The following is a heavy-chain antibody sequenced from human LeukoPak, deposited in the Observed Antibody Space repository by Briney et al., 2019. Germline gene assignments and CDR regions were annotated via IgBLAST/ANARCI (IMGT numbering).Heavy chain of an antibody. D-gene: IGHD6-13*01. CDR1: GFTFSSYT. V-gene: IGHV3-48*01. Sequence: PGGSLRLSCAASGFTFSSYTMNWVRQAPGKGLEWVSYISSSSSPIYYADSVKGRFTISRDNAKHSLYLQMNSLRAEDTAVYYCAKGGGTGYSSSWYSNWGQGTLVTVSS. CDR2: ISSSSSPI. J-gene: IGHJ4*02. CDR3: AKGGGTGYSSSWYSN.